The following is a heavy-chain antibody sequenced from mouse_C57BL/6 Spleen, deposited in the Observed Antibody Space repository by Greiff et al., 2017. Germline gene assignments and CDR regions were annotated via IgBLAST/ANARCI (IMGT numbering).Heavy chain of an antibody. Sequence: EVKLMESGGGLEQPGGSLKLSCAASGFTFSDYGMAWVRQAPRKGPEWVAFISNLAYSIYYADTVTGRFTISRENAKNTLYLEMSSLRSEDTAMYYCARFSTGSNAMDYWGQGTSVTVSS. CDR2: ISNLAYSI. J-gene: IGHJ4*01. D-gene: IGHD4-1*02. CDR3: ARFSTGSNAMDY. V-gene: IGHV5-15*01. CDR1: GFTFSDYG.